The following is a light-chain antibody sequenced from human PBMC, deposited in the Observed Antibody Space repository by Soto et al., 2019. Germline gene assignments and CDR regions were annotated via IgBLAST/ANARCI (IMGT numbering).Light chain of an antibody. J-gene: IGLJ1*01. CDR2: GVS. V-gene: IGLV2-11*01. CDR1: SSDVGGYNY. CDR3: CSYAGSSIYV. Sequence: ALTQPRSVSGSPGQSVTISCTGTSSDVGGYNYVSWYQQHPGKAPKLMIYGVSKRPSGVPDRFSGYKSGNTASLTISGLQAEDEADYYCCSYAGSSIYVFGTGTKVTVL.